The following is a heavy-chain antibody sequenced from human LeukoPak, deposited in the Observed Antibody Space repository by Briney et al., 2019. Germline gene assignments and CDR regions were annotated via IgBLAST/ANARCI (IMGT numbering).Heavy chain of an antibody. CDR3: GTSYDHGWLIGS. CDR1: GGSITNDY. J-gene: IGHJ4*02. D-gene: IGHD3-16*01. CDR2: IHYSGTI. Sequence: SETLSLTCTVSGGSITNDYWNWIRQSSGKQLEWIGSIHYSGTINYSPSLKSRITISLDTSKNQFSLKLSSVTAADTAMYYCGTSYDHGWLIGSWGQGTLVTVSS. V-gene: IGHV4-59*01.